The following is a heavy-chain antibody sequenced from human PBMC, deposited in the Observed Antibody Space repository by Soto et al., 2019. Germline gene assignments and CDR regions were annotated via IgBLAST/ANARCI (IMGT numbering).Heavy chain of an antibody. J-gene: IGHJ6*02. D-gene: IGHD1-1*01. CDR2: IWYDGSNK. CDR1: GFTFSSYG. Sequence: GGSLRLSCAASGFTFSSYGMHWVRQAPGKGLEWVAVIWYDGSNKYYADSVKGRFTISRDNSKNTLYLQMNSLRAEDTAVYYCAKDWNYYGMDVWGQGTTVTVSS. V-gene: IGHV3-33*06. CDR3: AKDWNYYGMDV.